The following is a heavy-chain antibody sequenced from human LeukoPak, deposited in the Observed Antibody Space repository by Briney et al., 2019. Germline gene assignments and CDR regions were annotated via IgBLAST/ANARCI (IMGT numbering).Heavy chain of an antibody. V-gene: IGHV3-66*01. CDR2: IYSGGST. Sequence: GGSLRLSCAASGFTVSSNYMSWVRQAPGKGLEWVSVIYSGGSTYYADSVKGRFTISRDNSKNTLYLQMNSLRAEDTAVYYCARDLSYYDSSGSNDYWGQGTLVTVSS. D-gene: IGHD3-22*01. J-gene: IGHJ4*02. CDR1: GFTVSSNY. CDR3: ARDLSYYDSSGSNDY.